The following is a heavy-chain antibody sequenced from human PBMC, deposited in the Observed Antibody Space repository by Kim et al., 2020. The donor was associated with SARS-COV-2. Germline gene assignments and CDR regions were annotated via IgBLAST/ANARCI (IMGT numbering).Heavy chain of an antibody. CDR1: GFTFSNYG. V-gene: IGHV3-23*01. D-gene: IGHD2-21*01. J-gene: IGHJ3*02. Sequence: GGSLRLSCAASGFTFSNYGMSWVRQFPGKGLEWVSVISADGGVSYHADSAKGRFTISRDNPKSTLYLQMSSLRAEDTALYFCAKAVWGGAGSSDIWGQGTMVTVSS. CDR3: AKAVWGGAGSSDI. CDR2: ISADGGVS.